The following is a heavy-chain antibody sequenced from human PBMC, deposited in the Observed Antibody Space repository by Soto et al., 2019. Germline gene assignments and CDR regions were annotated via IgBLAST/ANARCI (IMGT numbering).Heavy chain of an antibody. J-gene: IGHJ4*02. Sequence: GASVKVSCKASGDTFTGYYMHWVRQAPGQGLEWMGWINPNSGGTNYAQKFQGWVTMTRDTSISTAYMELSRLRSDDTAVYYCARAGFGELLGVRYWGQGTLVTVSS. D-gene: IGHD3-10*01. CDR3: ARAGFGELLGVRY. CDR2: INPNSGGT. CDR1: GDTFTGYY. V-gene: IGHV1-2*04.